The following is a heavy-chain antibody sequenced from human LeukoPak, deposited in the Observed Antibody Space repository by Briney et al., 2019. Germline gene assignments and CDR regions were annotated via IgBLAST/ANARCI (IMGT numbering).Heavy chain of an antibody. D-gene: IGHD6-19*01. CDR1: GFTFSIYA. CDR2: ISGSAGST. CDR3: ARVAGWHWFDP. V-gene: IGHV3-23*01. Sequence: GGSLRLSCAASGFTFSIYAMSWVRQAPGKGLEWVSSISGSAGSTYYGDSVKGRFTTSRDNSKNTVYLQMNNMRVDDTAVYYCARVAGWHWFDPWGQGTLVTVSS. J-gene: IGHJ5*02.